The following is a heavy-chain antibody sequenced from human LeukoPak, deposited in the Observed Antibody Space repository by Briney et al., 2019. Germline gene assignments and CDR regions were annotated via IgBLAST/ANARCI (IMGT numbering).Heavy chain of an antibody. CDR2: ISSSGSTI. CDR1: GFTFSDYY. D-gene: IGHD2-15*01. J-gene: IGHJ4*02. V-gene: IGHV3-11*04. Sequence: GGSLRLSCAASGFTFSDYYMSWIRQAPGKGLEWVSYISSSGSTIYYAESVKGRFTISRDNAKNSLYLQMNSLRAEDTAVYYCARDCSGGSCYPDYWGQGTLVTVSS. CDR3: ARDCSGGSCYPDY.